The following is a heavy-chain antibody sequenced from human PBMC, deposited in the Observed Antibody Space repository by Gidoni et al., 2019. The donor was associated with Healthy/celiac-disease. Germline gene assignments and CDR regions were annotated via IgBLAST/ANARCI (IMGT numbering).Heavy chain of an antibody. V-gene: IGHV4-34*01. CDR1: GGSFSGYY. J-gene: IGHJ4*02. CDR3: ERGWRFGEAAVGY. D-gene: IGHD3-10*01. Sequence: QVQLQQWGAGLLKPSETLSLTCAVYGGSFSGYYWSWIRQPPGKGLEWIGGINDSGSTNYNPYTKRRVTISEERSKNQFSTKLNYGTGPDTAVYYCERGWRFGEAAVGYWGQGTMVTVSS. CDR2: INDSGST.